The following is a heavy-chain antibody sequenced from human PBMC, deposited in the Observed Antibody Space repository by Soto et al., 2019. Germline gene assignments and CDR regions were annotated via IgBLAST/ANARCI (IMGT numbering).Heavy chain of an antibody. J-gene: IGHJ4*02. CDR3: AREYSAGWST. D-gene: IGHD6-19*01. CDR1: GDSVSSNIAA. V-gene: IGHV6-1*01. CDR2: TYYISKLXX. Sequence: SQTLSLTCAISGDSVSSNIAAWNWIRQSPSRGLDWLGSTYYISKLXXEYALSVXXRITINPDTSXNQFSLHLNSVTPDDXAVYYCAREYSAGWSTWGQGTLVTVSS.